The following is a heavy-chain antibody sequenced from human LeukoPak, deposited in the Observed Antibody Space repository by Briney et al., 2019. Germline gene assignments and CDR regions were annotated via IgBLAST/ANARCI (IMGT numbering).Heavy chain of an antibody. Sequence: ASVKVSCKASGYTFTSYYVHWVRQAPGPGLEWMGIINPSGGSTSYAQKFQGRVTMTRDTSTSTVYMELSSLRSEDTAVYYCARRQWFGELRNWYFDLWGRGTLVTVSS. J-gene: IGHJ2*01. D-gene: IGHD3-10*01. CDR2: INPSGGST. CDR1: GYTFTSYY. V-gene: IGHV1-46*01. CDR3: ARRQWFGELRNWYFDL.